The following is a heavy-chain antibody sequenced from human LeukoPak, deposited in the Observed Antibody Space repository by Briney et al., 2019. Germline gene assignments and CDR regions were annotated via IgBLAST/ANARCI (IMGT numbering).Heavy chain of an antibody. CDR1: GGSITENSYY. CDR2: IYYSGTT. Sequence: SETLSLTCTVSGGSITENSYYWGWIRQSRGKGLEWIGSIYYSGTTYYNPSLKSRVTISVDTSKNQFSLSLSSVTAADAAVYRCVRQPLRSRYYYYYYVDVWGKGTAVTVSS. D-gene: IGHD3-10*02. J-gene: IGHJ6*03. V-gene: IGHV4-39*01. CDR3: VRQPLRSRYYYYYYVDV.